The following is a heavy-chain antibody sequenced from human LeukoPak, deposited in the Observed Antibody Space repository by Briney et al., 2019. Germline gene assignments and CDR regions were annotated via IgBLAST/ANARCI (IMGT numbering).Heavy chain of an antibody. J-gene: IGHJ4*02. CDR3: AKELPLKGYYDSSVDY. V-gene: IGHV3-23*01. Sequence: GGSLRLSCAASGFTFSSYAMSWVRQAPGKGLEWVSAISGSGGSTYYADSVKGRFTISRDNSKNTLYLQMNSLRAEDTAVYYCAKELPLKGYYDSSVDYWGQGTLVTVSS. CDR1: GFTFSSYA. D-gene: IGHD3-22*01. CDR2: ISGSGGST.